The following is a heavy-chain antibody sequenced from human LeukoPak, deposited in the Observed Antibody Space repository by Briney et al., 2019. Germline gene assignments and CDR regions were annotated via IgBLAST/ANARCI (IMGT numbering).Heavy chain of an antibody. Sequence: ASVKVSCKASGYTFTSYDINWVRQATGQGLEWMGWMNPNSGNTGYAQKFQGRVTITRNTSISTAYMELSSLRSEDTAVYYCARGYYYDSSGFYSFDYWGQGTLVTVSS. V-gene: IGHV1-8*03. CDR1: GYTFTSYD. J-gene: IGHJ4*02. D-gene: IGHD3-22*01. CDR3: ARGYYYDSSGFYSFDY. CDR2: MNPNSGNT.